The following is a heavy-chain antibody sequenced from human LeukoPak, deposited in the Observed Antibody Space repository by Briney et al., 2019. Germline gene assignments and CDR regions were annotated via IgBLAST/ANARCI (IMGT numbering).Heavy chain of an antibody. D-gene: IGHD3-22*01. CDR1: AFIFSGHW. J-gene: IGHJ4*02. Sequence: GGSLRLSCEGSAFIFSGHWMNWVRQTPGKGLEWVASIKEDGSERQYVDSVKGRFSISRDNTKGSLFLQLNSLRAEDTAVYYCAKEIYDSSGYYYVVDYWGQGTLVTVSS. V-gene: IGHV3-7*03. CDR3: AKEIYDSSGYYYVVDY. CDR2: IKEDGSER.